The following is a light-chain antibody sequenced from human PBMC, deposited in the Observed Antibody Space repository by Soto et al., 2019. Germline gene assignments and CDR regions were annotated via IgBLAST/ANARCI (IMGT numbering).Light chain of an antibody. V-gene: IGKV3-15*01. CDR2: GAS. Sequence: EVVLPQSPATLSASPGDRATLSCSASHSVGRNLAWYQQKPGQAPRLLIYGASTRATGVPARFSGSVSATEFTLSIRSLQSEDVAVHYCQQYGDWPPETFGQGTKLEI. J-gene: IGKJ2*01. CDR1: HSVGRN. CDR3: QQYGDWPPET.